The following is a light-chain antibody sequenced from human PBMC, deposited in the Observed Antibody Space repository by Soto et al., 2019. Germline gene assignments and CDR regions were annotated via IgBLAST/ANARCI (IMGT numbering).Light chain of an antibody. V-gene: IGLV2-11*01. CDR2: DVN. Sequence: QSVLTQPRSVSGSPGQSVTISRTGTDTNIGFYNFVSWYQQHPDKAPHLVIYDVNKRPSGVPDRFSGSKSGKTASLTISGLQADDEADYFCCSYAGTYTYVFGTGTKVTVL. CDR3: CSYAGTYTYV. J-gene: IGLJ1*01. CDR1: DTNIGFYNF.